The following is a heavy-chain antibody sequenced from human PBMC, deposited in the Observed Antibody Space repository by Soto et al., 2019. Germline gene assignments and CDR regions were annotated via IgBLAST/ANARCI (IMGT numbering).Heavy chain of an antibody. V-gene: IGHV1-24*01. CDR1: GYTLTELS. J-gene: IGHJ4*02. Sequence: ASVKVSCKVSGYTLTELSMHWVRQAPGKGLEWMGGFDPEDGETIYAQKFQGRVTMTEDTSTDTAYMELSSLRSEDTAAYYCATMDRVITFGGVIVTRAPRDIDYWGQGTLVTVS. CDR3: ATMDRVITFGGVIVTRAPRDIDY. CDR2: FDPEDGET. D-gene: IGHD3-16*02.